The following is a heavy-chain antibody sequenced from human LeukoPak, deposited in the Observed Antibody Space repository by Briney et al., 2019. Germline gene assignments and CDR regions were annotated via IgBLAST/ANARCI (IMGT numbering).Heavy chain of an antibody. D-gene: IGHD6-19*01. CDR1: GGSISTFY. Sequence: SETLSLTCTVSGGSISTFYWSWIRQPAGRGLEWIGRIYTSGSATSNPSLKSRVTMSVDTSKNQFSLKLSSVTAADSAVYYCARDSVAGTWVEYFQHWGQGIRVTVSS. CDR2: IYTSGSA. V-gene: IGHV4-4*07. CDR3: ARDSVAGTWVEYFQH. J-gene: IGHJ1*01.